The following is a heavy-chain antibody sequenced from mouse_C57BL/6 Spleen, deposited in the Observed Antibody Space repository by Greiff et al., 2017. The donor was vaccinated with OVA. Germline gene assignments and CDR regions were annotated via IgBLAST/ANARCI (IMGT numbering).Heavy chain of an antibody. CDR2: IYWDDDK. CDR1: GFSLSTSGMG. CDR3: ARAYYSNFFDY. J-gene: IGHJ2*01. Sequence: VKLVESGPGILQSSQTLSLTCSFSGFSLSTSGMGVSWIRQPSGKGLEWLAHIYWDDDKRYNPSLKSRLTISKDTSRNQVFLKITSVDTADTATYYCARAYYSNFFDYWGQGTTLTVSS. D-gene: IGHD2-5*01. V-gene: IGHV8-12*01.